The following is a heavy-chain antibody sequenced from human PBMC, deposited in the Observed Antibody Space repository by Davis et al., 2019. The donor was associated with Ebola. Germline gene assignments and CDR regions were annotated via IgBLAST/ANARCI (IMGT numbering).Heavy chain of an antibody. J-gene: IGHJ6*03. CDR3: AKETLQCYYYYYMDV. Sequence: PGGSLRLSCAASGFTFSSYDMHWVRQAPGKGLEWVAVISYDGSNKYYADSVKGRFTISRDNSKNTLYLQMNSLRAEDTAVYYCAKETLQCYYYYYMDVWGKGTTVTVSS. D-gene: IGHD6-19*01. CDR2: ISYDGSNK. CDR1: GFTFSSYD. V-gene: IGHV3-30*18.